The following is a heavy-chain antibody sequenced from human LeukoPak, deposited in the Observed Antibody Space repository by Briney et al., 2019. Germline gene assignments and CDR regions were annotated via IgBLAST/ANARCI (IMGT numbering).Heavy chain of an antibody. CDR1: GFSFTTYW. Sequence: GGSLRLSCAASGFSFTTYWMSWVRQAPGKGLEWVANINQDGTEKYYVDSVKGRFTISRDNAENSLYLQMNSLRVEDTAVYYCAKLAKYFYGSETYYFFEHWGQGTPVTASS. CDR3: AKLAKYFYGSETYYFFEH. V-gene: IGHV3-7*01. J-gene: IGHJ4*02. D-gene: IGHD3-10*01. CDR2: INQDGTEK.